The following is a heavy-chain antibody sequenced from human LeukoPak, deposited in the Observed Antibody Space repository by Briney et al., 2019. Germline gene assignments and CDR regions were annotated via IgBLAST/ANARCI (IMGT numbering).Heavy chain of an antibody. J-gene: IGHJ3*02. CDR3: ARDIPGSSGYFNDAFDI. V-gene: IGHV1-69*05. CDR1: GVTFSNNA. CDR2: IIPIFHRT. D-gene: IGHD3-22*01. Sequence: ASVRVSCKASGVTFSNNAMNWVRQAPGHGLEWIGRIIPIFHRTNYAQKFQGRVTVTTDELTSTAYMELSSLRSEDTAVYYCARDIPGSSGYFNDAFDIWGHGTMVIVSS.